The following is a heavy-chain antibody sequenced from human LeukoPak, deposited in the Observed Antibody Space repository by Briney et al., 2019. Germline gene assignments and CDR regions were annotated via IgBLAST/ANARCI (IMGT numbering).Heavy chain of an antibody. J-gene: IGHJ6*02. CDR1: GFTFSSYW. CDR2: ISSSSSYI. Sequence: GGSLRLSCAASGFTFSSYWMSWVRQAPGKGLEWVSSISSSSSYIYYADSVKGRFTISRDNAKNSLYLQMNSLRAEDTAVYYCARDLGSYYGMDVWGQGTTVTVSS. V-gene: IGHV3-21*01. CDR3: ARDLGSYYGMDV. D-gene: IGHD3-16*01.